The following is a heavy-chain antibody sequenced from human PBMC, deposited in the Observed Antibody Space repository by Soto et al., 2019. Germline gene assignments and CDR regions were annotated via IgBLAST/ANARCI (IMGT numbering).Heavy chain of an antibody. J-gene: IGHJ3*01. CDR3: ARDLPGG. Sequence: EVQLVESGGGLVQPGGSLRLSCAASGFTFSSIWMHWVRQAPGKGLLWVSRINTDGSSTSYADSVKGRFTISRDNTKKTLYLQMNSLRAEDTAAYYCARDLPGGWGQGTMVTVSS. CDR1: GFTFSSIW. V-gene: IGHV3-74*01. CDR2: INTDGSST.